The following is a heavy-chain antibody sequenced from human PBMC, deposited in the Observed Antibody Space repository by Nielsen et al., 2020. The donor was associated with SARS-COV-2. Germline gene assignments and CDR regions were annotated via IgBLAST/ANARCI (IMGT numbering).Heavy chain of an antibody. CDR1: GITYINYG. V-gene: IGHV3-7*01. Sequence: GESLKISCEASGITYINYGMSWVRQAPGKGLEWVANIKEDGSEKNYVDSVKGRFTISRDNAKNSLYLQMNSLRIEDTALYYCASHGTFDHWGQGALVTVSS. CDR3: ASHGTFDH. CDR2: IKEDGSEK. J-gene: IGHJ4*01. D-gene: IGHD1-1*01.